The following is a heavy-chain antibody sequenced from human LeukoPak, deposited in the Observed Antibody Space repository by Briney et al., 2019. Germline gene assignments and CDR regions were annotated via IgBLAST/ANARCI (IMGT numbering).Heavy chain of an antibody. Sequence: ASVKVSCKASGYTFTGYYMHWLRQAPGQGLEWMGWINPNSGGTNYAQKFQGRVTMTRDTSISTAYMELSRLRSDDTAVYYCASEGAVPAAMATYYYYGMDVWGQGTTVTVSS. CDR3: ASEGAVPAAMATYYYYGMDV. CDR2: INPNSGGT. D-gene: IGHD2-2*01. CDR1: GYTFTGYY. V-gene: IGHV1-2*02. J-gene: IGHJ6*02.